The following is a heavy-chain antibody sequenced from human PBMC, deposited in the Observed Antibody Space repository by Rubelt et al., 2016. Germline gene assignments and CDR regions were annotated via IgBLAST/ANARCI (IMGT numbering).Heavy chain of an antibody. D-gene: IGHD1-26*01. CDR3: AREYSGRRAYYGMDV. J-gene: IGHJ6*02. CDR2: ISYDGSNK. V-gene: IGHV3-30*04. Sequence: VQLVESGGGLVQPGGSLRLSCAASGFTFSSYAMHWVRQAPGKGLEWVAVISYDGSNKYYADSVKGRFTISRGNSKNTLYLQMNSLRAEDTAVYYCAREYSGRRAYYGMDVWGQGTTVTVSS. CDR1: GFTFSSYA.